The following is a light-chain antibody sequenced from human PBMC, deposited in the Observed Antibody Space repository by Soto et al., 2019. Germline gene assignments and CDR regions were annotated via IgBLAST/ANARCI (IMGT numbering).Light chain of an antibody. CDR2: KAS. CDR1: QSISSW. CDR3: QEYNNYWT. V-gene: IGKV1-5*03. Sequence: DLQMTQSPSTLSASVGARVTITCRASQSISSWLAWYQQKPGKAPNLLIYKASSLESGVPSRFSGSGSGTEFTLTISSLHPDDFATYYCQEYNNYWTFGQGTKVDIK. J-gene: IGKJ1*01.